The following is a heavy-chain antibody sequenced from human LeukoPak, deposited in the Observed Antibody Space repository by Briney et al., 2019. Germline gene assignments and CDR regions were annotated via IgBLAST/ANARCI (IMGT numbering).Heavy chain of an antibody. V-gene: IGHV1-3*01. D-gene: IGHD3-10*01. Sequence: ASVKVSCKASGYTFTSYAMHWVRQAPGQRLEWMGWINAGNGNTKYSQKFQGRVTITRDTSASTAYMELSSLRSEDTAVYYCARDRAMVRGVISPYWGQRTLVTVSS. CDR3: ARDRAMVRGVISPY. CDR1: GYTFTSYA. J-gene: IGHJ4*02. CDR2: INAGNGNT.